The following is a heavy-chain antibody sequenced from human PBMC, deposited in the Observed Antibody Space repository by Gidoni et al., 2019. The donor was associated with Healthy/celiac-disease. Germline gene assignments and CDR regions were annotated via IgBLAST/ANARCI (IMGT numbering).Heavy chain of an antibody. D-gene: IGHD2-15*01. CDR3: ARDWPPIVVVVAATPERAFDI. V-gene: IGHV3-74*01. J-gene: IGHJ3*02. CDR2: INSDGSST. Sequence: PGKGLVWVSRINSDGSSTSYADSVKCRFTISRDNAKNTLYLQMNSLRAEDTAVYYCARDWPPIVVVVAATPERAFDIWGQGTMVTVSS.